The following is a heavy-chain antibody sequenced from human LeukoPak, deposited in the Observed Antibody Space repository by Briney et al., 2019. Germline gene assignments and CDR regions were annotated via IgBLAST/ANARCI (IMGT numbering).Heavy chain of an antibody. CDR2: ISGSGGST. Sequence: RGSLRLSCAASGFTFSSYAMSWVRQAPGKGLEWVSGISGSGGSTYYADSVKGRFTISRDNSKNTLYLQVNSLRAEDTAVYYCACITMVRGVIIWGQGTLVTVSS. J-gene: IGHJ4*02. CDR1: GFTFSSYA. D-gene: IGHD3-10*01. V-gene: IGHV3-23*01. CDR3: ACITMVRGVII.